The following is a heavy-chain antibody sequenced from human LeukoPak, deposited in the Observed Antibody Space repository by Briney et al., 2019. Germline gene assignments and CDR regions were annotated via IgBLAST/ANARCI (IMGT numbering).Heavy chain of an antibody. CDR2: IRSKANSYAT. D-gene: IGHD1-26*01. Sequence: GGSLRLSCAASGFTFSGSAMHWVRRASGKGLEWVGRIRSKANSYATAYAASVKGRFTISRDDSKNTAYLQMNSLETEDTAVYYCTRLRIVGAIYYFDYWGQGTLVTVSS. CDR3: TRLRIVGAIYYFDY. CDR1: GFTFSGSA. V-gene: IGHV3-73*01. J-gene: IGHJ4*02.